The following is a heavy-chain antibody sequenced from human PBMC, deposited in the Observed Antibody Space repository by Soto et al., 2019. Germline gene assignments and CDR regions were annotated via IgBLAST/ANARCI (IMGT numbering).Heavy chain of an antibody. D-gene: IGHD6-19*01. V-gene: IGHV4-39*01. CDR2: IYYSGST. Sequence: QLQLQESGPGLVKPSETLSLTCTVSGGSISSSSYYWGWIRQPTGKGLEWIGSIYYSGSTYYNPSLNGRVTISVDTSKIQFSLKLSSVTAADTAVYYCARTPYSSGWYFFFDYWGQGTLVTVSS. J-gene: IGHJ4*02. CDR3: ARTPYSSGWYFFFDY. CDR1: GGSISSSSYY.